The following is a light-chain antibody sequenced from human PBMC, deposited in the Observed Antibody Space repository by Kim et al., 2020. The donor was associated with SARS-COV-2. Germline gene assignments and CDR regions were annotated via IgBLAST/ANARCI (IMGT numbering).Light chain of an antibody. V-gene: IGLV6-57*02. CDR2: EDN. CDR1: SGSIASNY. CDR3: QSYDSSNQKV. Sequence: TVTIASTGSSGSIASNYVQWYQQRPGSAPTTVIYEDNQRPSGVPDRFSGSIDSSSNSASLTISGLKTEDEADYYCQSYDSSNQKVFGGGTQLTVL. J-gene: IGLJ3*02.